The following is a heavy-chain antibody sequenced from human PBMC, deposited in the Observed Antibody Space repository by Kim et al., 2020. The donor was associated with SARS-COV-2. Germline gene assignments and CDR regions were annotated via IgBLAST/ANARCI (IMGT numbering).Heavy chain of an antibody. Sequence: GGSLRLSCAASGFTFSSYGMHWVRQAPGKGLEWVAVIWYDGSNKYYADSVKGRFTISRDNSKNTLYLQVNSLRAEDTAVYYCARDRGEFWSGYIPHRPNYYFDYWGQGTLVTVSS. J-gene: IGHJ4*02. D-gene: IGHD3-3*01. CDR1: GFTFSSYG. CDR2: IWYDGSNK. CDR3: ARDRGEFWSGYIPHRPNYYFDY. V-gene: IGHV3-33*01.